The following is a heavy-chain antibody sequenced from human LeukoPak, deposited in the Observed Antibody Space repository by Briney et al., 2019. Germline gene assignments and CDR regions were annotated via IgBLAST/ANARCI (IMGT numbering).Heavy chain of an antibody. J-gene: IGHJ4*02. V-gene: IGHV4-34*01. D-gene: IGHD6-13*01. CDR1: GGSFSGYY. CDR3: AREAELGYSSSPRYFDY. Sequence: SETLSLTCAVYGGSFSGYYWSWIRQPPGKGLEWIGEINYSGSTNYNPSLKSRVTISVDTSKNQFSLKLSSVTAADTAVYYCAREAELGYSSSPRYFDYWGQGTLVTVSS. CDR2: INYSGST.